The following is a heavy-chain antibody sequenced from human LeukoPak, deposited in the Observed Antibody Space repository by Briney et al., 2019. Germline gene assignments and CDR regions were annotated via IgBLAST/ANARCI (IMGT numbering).Heavy chain of an antibody. CDR2: IIPIFGTA. J-gene: IGHJ6*02. V-gene: IGHV1-69*13. CDR1: GGTFSSYA. Sequence: SVKVSCKASGGTFSSYAISWVRQAPGQGLEWMGGIIPIFGTANYAQKFQGRVTITADESTSTAYMELSSLRSEDTAVYYCATCESVARAHGLVVDYHYYYGMDVWGQGTTVTVSS. CDR3: ATCESVARAHGLVVDYHYYYGMDV. D-gene: IGHD2-2*01.